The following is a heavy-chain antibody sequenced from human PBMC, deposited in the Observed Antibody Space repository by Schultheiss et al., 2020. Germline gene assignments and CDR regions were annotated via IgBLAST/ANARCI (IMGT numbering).Heavy chain of an antibody. V-gene: IGHV3-72*01. CDR2: TRNKANSYTT. CDR3: ARYDFWSGYYFY. Sequence: GGSLRLSCSASGFTFSSYAMHWVRQAPGKGLEWVGRTRNKANSYTTEYAASVKGRFTISRDDSKNSLYLQMNSLKTEDTAVYYCARYDFWSGYYFYWGQGTLITVSS. CDR1: GFTFSSYA. J-gene: IGHJ4*02. D-gene: IGHD3-3*01.